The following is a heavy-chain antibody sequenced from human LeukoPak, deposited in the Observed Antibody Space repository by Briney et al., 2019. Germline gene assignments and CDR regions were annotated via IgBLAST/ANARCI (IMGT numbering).Heavy chain of an antibody. V-gene: IGHV3-48*01. D-gene: IGHD1-26*01. CDR3: AKDSGGYYFDY. CDR1: GFTFSSYS. Sequence: GGSLRLSCAASGFTFSSYSMNWVRQAPGRGLEWVSYISSSSSTIYYADSVKGRFTISRDNAKNSLYLQMNSLRVEDTAVYYCAKDSGGYYFDYWGQGTLVTVSS. CDR2: ISSSSSTI. J-gene: IGHJ4*02.